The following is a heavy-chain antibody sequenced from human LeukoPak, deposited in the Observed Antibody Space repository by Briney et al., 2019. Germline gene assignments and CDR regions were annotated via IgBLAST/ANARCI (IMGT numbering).Heavy chain of an antibody. CDR2: ISYDGSNK. J-gene: IGHJ4*02. CDR3: AGLNYV. Sequence: PGRSLRLSCAASGFTFSSYGMHCVRQAPGKGLEWVAVISYDGSNKYYADSVRGRFTISRDNSKNTLYLQMNSLRAEDTAVYYCAGLNYVWGQGTLVTVSS. V-gene: IGHV3-30*03. CDR1: GFTFSSYG. D-gene: IGHD1-7*01.